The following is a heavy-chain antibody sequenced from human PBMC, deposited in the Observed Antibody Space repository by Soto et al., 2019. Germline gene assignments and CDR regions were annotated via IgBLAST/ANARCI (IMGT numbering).Heavy chain of an antibody. Sequence: ASVKVCCKXSGYTFTSYGISWVRQAPGQGLEWMGWISAYNGNTNYAQKLQGRVTMTTDTSTSTAYMELRSLRSDDTAVYYCARDEAYYDFWSGPPGYGMGVWGQGTTVTVSS. D-gene: IGHD3-3*01. CDR1: GYTFTSYG. V-gene: IGHV1-18*04. J-gene: IGHJ6*02. CDR3: ARDEAYYDFWSGPPGYGMGV. CDR2: ISAYNGNT.